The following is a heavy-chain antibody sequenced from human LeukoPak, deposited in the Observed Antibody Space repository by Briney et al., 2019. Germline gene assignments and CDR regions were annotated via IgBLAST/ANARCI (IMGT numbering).Heavy chain of an antibody. Sequence: PGGSLRLSCAASGFTFSSYSMNWVRQAPGKGLEWVAVIWYDGSNKYYADSVKGRFTISRDNSKNTLYLQMNSLRAEDTAVYYCARALDPGSSWYGRYYYGMDVWGQGTTVTVSS. CDR1: GFTFSSYS. CDR3: ARALDPGSSWYGRYYYGMDV. CDR2: IWYDGSNK. D-gene: IGHD6-13*01. J-gene: IGHJ6*02. V-gene: IGHV3-33*08.